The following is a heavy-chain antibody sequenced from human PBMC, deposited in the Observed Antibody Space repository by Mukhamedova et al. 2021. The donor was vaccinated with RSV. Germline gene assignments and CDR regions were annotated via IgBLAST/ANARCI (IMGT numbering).Heavy chain of an antibody. V-gene: IGHV3-30*02. J-gene: IGHJ6*03. Sequence: SSYGMHWVRQAPGKGLEWVAFIRYDGSNKNYAASVKGRLPISRANSKNTWNLQMTSLRPEKRAGNTCAKDGPAPTNNYYYSMDV. CDR1: SSYG. CDR3: AKDGPAPTNNYYYSMDV. CDR2: IRYDGSNK.